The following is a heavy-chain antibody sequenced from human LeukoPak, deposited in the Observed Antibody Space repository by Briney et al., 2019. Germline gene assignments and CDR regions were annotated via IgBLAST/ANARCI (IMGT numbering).Heavy chain of an antibody. D-gene: IGHD3-3*01. Sequence: GASVKVSCKASGYTFTSYGISWVRQAPGQGLEWMGWISAYNGNTNYAQKLQGSVTMTTDTSTSTAYMELRSLRSDDTAVYYCARVLYDFWSGYYYYMDVWGKGTTVTVSS. V-gene: IGHV1-18*01. CDR3: ARVLYDFWSGYYYYMDV. CDR1: GYTFTSYG. CDR2: ISAYNGNT. J-gene: IGHJ6*03.